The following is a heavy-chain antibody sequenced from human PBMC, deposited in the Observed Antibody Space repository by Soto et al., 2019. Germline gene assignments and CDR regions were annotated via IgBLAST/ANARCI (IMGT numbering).Heavy chain of an antibody. CDR3: ASPHSSGWCGVAY. CDR2: ISSSSSYI. Sequence: PGGSLRLSCAASGFTFSSYSMNWVRQAPGKGLEWVSSISSSSSYIYYADSVKGRFTISRDNAKNSLYLQMNSLRAEDTAVYYCASPHSSGWCGVAYWGQGTLVTVSS. D-gene: IGHD6-19*01. J-gene: IGHJ4*02. V-gene: IGHV3-21*01. CDR1: GFTFSSYS.